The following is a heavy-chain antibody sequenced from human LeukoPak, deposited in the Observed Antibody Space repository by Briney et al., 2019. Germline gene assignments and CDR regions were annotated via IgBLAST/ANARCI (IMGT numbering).Heavy chain of an antibody. CDR3: TKGPSGIAVAGSPKYFQH. CDR2: ISWNSGSI. Sequence: SLRLSCAASGFTVDDYAMHWVRQAAGKGLEWVSGISWNSGSIDYADSVKGRFTISRDNAKNSLYLQMNSLRAEDTALYYCTKGPSGIAVAGSPKYFQHWGQGTLVTVSS. CDR1: GFTVDDYA. V-gene: IGHV3-9*01. J-gene: IGHJ1*01. D-gene: IGHD6-19*01.